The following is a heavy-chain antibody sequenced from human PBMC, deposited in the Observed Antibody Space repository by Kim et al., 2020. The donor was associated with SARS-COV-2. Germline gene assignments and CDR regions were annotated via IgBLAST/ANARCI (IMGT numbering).Heavy chain of an antibody. Sequence: GGSLRLSCAASGFSFSNSYMSWVRQAPGKGLEWVARVKRKIDGGTREYAAFVDGRFTISRDDSENTISLQMNSLRTEDTATYYCTTGFSSTYFGWGQGTLVTVS. CDR3: TTGFSSTYFG. V-gene: IGHV3-15*01. CDR2: VKRKIDGGTR. CDR1: GFSFSNSY. D-gene: IGHD6-13*01. J-gene: IGHJ4*02.